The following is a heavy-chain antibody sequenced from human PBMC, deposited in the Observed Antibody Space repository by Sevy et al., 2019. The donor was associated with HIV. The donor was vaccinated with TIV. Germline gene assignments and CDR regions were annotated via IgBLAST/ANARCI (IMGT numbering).Heavy chain of an antibody. J-gene: IGHJ3*02. Sequence: GGSLRLSCAASGFTFSSYDMHWVRQATGKGLEWVSAIGTAGDTYYPGSVKGRFSISRKNAENSLYLQMNSLRTGDTAVYYCSRGGSIAAHAFDIWGQGTMVTVSS. CDR2: IGTAGDT. D-gene: IGHD6-6*01. CDR3: SRGGSIAAHAFDI. V-gene: IGHV3-13*01. CDR1: GFTFSSYD.